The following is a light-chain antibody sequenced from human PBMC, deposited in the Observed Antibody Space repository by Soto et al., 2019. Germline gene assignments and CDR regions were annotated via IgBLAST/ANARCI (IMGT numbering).Light chain of an antibody. J-gene: IGKJ2*01. CDR2: KAS. Sequence: DIQMTQSPSTLSASVGDRVTITCRASQSISNWLAWYQEKPGEAPHLLIYKASSLEGGVPSRFSGSGSGTEFTLTISSLQPDDFATYYCQQYNSYPYTFGQGTKLEIK. CDR1: QSISNW. CDR3: QQYNSYPYT. V-gene: IGKV1-5*03.